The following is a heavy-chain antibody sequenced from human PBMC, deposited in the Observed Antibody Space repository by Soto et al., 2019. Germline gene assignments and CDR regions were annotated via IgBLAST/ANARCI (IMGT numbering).Heavy chain of an antibody. V-gene: IGHV1-2*02. Sequence: GASVNVSCKTSGYTFTGHYMHWVRQAPQQGPEWMGEIGPESGATRYAEKFRGRVTMTMDTSITTVYMELRNLSPDDTAVYYCGRGRSGQIVIFYWGQGTPVTVSS. J-gene: IGHJ4*02. CDR3: GRGRSGQIVIFY. CDR1: GYTFTGHY. CDR2: IGPESGAT. D-gene: IGHD1-26*01.